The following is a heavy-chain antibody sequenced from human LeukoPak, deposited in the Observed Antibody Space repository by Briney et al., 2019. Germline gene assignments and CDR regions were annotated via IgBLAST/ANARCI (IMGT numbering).Heavy chain of an antibody. CDR1: GDSITSSHW. D-gene: IGHD3-9*01. CDR3: AKEEILTGYYIYYYYYMDV. Sequence: PSGTLSLTCTVSGDSITSSHWWSWIRQAPGKGLEWVAVISDDGSNKYYADSVKGRFTISRDNSKNTLYLQMNSLRAEDTAVYYCAKEEILTGYYIYYYYYMDVWGKGTTVTVSS. CDR2: ISDDGSNK. J-gene: IGHJ6*03. V-gene: IGHV3-30*18.